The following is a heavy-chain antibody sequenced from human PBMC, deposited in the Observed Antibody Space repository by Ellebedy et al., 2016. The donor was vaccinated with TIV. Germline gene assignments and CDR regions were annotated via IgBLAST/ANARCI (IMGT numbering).Heavy chain of an antibody. V-gene: IGHV4-61*01. CDR2: INHSGSP. J-gene: IGHJ4*02. D-gene: IGHD2-15*01. Sequence: MPSETLSLTCSVSGGSLSSVPYYWGWIRQSPGKGLEWIGNINHSGSPNYIPSLKRRVTISVATSENQFSLTLSAVTAADTAVYYCVRGYETWHFENWGQGAQVTVSS. CDR3: VRGYETWHFEN. CDR1: GGSLSSVPYY.